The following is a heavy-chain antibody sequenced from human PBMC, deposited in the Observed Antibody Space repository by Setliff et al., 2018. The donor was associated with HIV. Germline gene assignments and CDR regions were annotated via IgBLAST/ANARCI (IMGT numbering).Heavy chain of an antibody. J-gene: IGHJ4*02. CDR3: ARQFSNSFDS. CDR2: ISPYDLSE. Sequence: ASVKVSCKASGYSFINYFIHWVRQAPGQGPEWMGWISPYDLSERTSQRFRGRVTMTRDTSINAAYLDLSGLTSDDTAVYYCARQFSNSFDSWGQGTLVTVSS. V-gene: IGHV1-2*02. CDR1: GYSFINYF. D-gene: IGHD7-27*01.